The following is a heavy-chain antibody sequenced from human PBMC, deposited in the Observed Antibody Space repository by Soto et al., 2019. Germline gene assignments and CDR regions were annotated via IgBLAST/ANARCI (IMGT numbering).Heavy chain of an antibody. CDR1: GGSISSYY. CDR2: IYYSGST. J-gene: IGHJ6*03. D-gene: IGHD2-2*01. V-gene: IGHV4-59*08. Sequence: SETLSLTCTVSGGSISSYYWSWIRQPPGKGLEWIGYIYYSGSTNYNPSLKSRVTISVDTSKNQFSLKLSSVTAADTAVYYCAGTTAAYYYYYYMDVWGKGTTVTVSS. CDR3: AGTTAAYYYYYYMDV.